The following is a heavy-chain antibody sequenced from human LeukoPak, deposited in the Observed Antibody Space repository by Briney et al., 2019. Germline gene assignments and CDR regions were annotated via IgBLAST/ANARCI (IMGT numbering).Heavy chain of an antibody. Sequence: PGRSLRLSCAASGFTFSSYAMHWVRQAPGKGLEWVANIKQDGSEKYYVDSVKGRFTISRDNAKNSLYLQMNSLRAEDTAVYYCARTQYWYDSSGYYYWGQGTLVTVSS. V-gene: IGHV3-7*04. J-gene: IGHJ4*02. CDR1: GFTFSSYA. D-gene: IGHD3-22*01. CDR3: ARTQYWYDSSGYYY. CDR2: IKQDGSEK.